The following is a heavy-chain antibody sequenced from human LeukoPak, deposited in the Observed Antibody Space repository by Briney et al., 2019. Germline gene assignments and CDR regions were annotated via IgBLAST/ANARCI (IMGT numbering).Heavy chain of an antibody. CDR2: VSSNGRNT. CDR1: GFTFSSYA. CDR3: ARKDSGRPDSFDY. Sequence: GGSLRLSCAASGFTFSSYAMRWVSQAPGKGLEWVAVVSSNGRNTYYADSVKGRFTISRDNSKNTLYLQMDSLRVEDTAVYYSARKDSGRPDSFDYWGQGTLVTVSS. D-gene: IGHD6-13*01. V-gene: IGHV3-30*04. J-gene: IGHJ4*02.